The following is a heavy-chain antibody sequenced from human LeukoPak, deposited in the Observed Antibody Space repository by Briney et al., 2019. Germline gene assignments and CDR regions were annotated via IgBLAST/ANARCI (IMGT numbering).Heavy chain of an antibody. V-gene: IGHV4-39*07. CDR2: INHSGST. D-gene: IGHD3-22*01. Sequence: PSQTLSLTCTVSGGSISSGSYYWSWIRQPPGKGLEWIGEINHSGSTNYNPSLKSRVTISVDTSKNQFSLKLSSVTAADTAVYYCARIYYDSSGYYFLDYWGQGTLVTVSS. CDR3: ARIYYDSSGYYFLDY. CDR1: GGSISSGSYY. J-gene: IGHJ4*02.